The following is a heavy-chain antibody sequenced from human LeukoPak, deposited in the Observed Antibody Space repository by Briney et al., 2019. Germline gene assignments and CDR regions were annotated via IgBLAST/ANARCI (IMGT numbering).Heavy chain of an antibody. CDR2: IYYSGST. CDR1: GASISSDY. Sequence: PSESLSLTCTVSGASISSDYWSWIRQPPGKGLEWIGYIYYSGSTNYNPSLKSRVTISVDTSKNQFSLKLSSVTAADTAVYYCARWNYYDSSGLDYWGQGTLVTVSS. D-gene: IGHD3-22*01. J-gene: IGHJ4*02. CDR3: ARWNYYDSSGLDY. V-gene: IGHV4-59*01.